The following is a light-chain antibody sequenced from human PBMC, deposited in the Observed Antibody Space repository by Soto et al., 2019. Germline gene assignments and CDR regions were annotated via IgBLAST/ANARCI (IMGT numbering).Light chain of an antibody. CDR1: QSVSSY. CDR3: QQRDIWPWT. J-gene: IGKJ1*01. Sequence: EMVLTQSPATLSLSPGERATLSCRASQSVSSYLAWYQQKPGQAPRLLMYDASKRATGIPARFSGSGSGTDFTLTISSLEPEDFAVYYCQQRDIWPWTFGQGTKVDI. V-gene: IGKV3-11*01. CDR2: DAS.